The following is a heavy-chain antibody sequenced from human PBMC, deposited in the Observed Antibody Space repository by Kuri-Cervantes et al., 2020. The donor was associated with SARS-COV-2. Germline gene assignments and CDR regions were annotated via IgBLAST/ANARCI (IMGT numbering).Heavy chain of an antibody. CDR3: TTERNCNRVDYFDY. CDR1: GFTFSSYA. CDR2: IKSKTDGGTT. V-gene: IGHV3-15*01. D-gene: IGHD1/OR15-1a*01. J-gene: IGHJ4*02. Sequence: ESLKISCSASGFTFSSYAMHWVRQAPGKGLEWVGRIKSKTDGGTTDYAAPVKGRFTISRDDSKNTLYLQMNSLNTEDTAVYYCTTERNCNRVDYFDYWGQGTLVTVSS.